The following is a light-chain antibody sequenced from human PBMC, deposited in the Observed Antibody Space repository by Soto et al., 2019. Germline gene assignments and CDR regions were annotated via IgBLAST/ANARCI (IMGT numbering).Light chain of an antibody. CDR3: QQYNNWPPDT. CDR1: QGVSSN. V-gene: IGKV3-15*01. J-gene: IGKJ2*01. CDR2: GAS. Sequence: EIVMTQSPATLSVSPGERATLSCRASQGVSSNLAWYQQKPGQAPRLLIYGASTRATGIPARFSGSGSGTEFTLTISSLQSEDFAVYYCQQYNNWPPDTFGQGTKVDIK.